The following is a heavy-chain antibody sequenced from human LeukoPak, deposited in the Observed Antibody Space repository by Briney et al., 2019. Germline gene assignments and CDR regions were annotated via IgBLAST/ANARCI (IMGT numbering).Heavy chain of an antibody. CDR3: ARDFIWGRGAFDI. Sequence: ASVKVSCKASGHTFTGYYMHWVRQAPGQGLEWMGWINPNSGGTNYAQKFQGRVTMTRDTSISTAYMELSRLRSDDTAVYYCARDFIWGRGAFDIWGQGTMVTVSS. CDR1: GHTFTGYY. CDR2: INPNSGGT. D-gene: IGHD3-10*01. V-gene: IGHV1-2*02. J-gene: IGHJ3*02.